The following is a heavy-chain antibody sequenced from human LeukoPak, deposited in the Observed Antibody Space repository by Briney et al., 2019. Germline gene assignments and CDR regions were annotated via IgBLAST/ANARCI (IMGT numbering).Heavy chain of an antibody. CDR2: VRYDGSNK. J-gene: IGHJ4*02. D-gene: IGHD3-22*01. Sequence: GGSLRLSCAASGFIFSNNGMHWVRQAPGKGLEWVAFVRYDGSNKYYADSVKGRFTISRDNSKNTLYLQMNSLRAEDSAVYYCAKDPRSSYYDSSGYCDYWGQGTLVTVSS. CDR3: AKDPRSSYYDSSGYCDY. CDR1: GFIFSNNG. V-gene: IGHV3-30*02.